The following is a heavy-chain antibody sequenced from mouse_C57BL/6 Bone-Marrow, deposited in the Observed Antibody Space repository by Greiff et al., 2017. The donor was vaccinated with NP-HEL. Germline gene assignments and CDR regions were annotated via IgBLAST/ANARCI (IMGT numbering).Heavy chain of an antibody. CDR1: GFSLTSYG. CDR2: IWSGGST. J-gene: IGHJ3*01. CDR3: ASRRFAY. V-gene: IGHV2-2*01. Sequence: VQLQQSGPGLVQPSQSLSITCTVSGFSLTSYGVHWVRQSPGKGLEWLGVIWSGGSTDYYAAFISRLSISKDNSKSQVFFKMNSMQADDTAIYYCASRRFAYWGQGTLVTVSA.